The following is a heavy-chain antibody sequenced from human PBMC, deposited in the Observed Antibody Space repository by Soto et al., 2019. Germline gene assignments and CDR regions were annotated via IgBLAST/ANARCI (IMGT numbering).Heavy chain of an antibody. J-gene: IGHJ4*02. Sequence: SETLSLTCTVSGGSISSYYWSWIRQPPGKGLEWIGHIYYSGSTNYNPSLKSRVTISVDTSKNQFSLKLSSVTAADTAVYYCASGRITIFGVVIFDYWGQGTLVTVSS. CDR2: IYYSGST. V-gene: IGHV4-59*01. CDR1: GGSISSYY. CDR3: ASGRITIFGVVIFDY. D-gene: IGHD3-3*01.